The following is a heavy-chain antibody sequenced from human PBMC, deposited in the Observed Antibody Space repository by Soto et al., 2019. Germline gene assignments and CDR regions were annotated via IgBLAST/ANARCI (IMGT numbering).Heavy chain of an antibody. V-gene: IGHV3-15*01. CDR3: TTDRPLYGDYRLGAFDI. CDR2: IKSKTDGGTT. D-gene: IGHD4-17*01. J-gene: IGHJ3*02. Sequence: PGGSLRLSCAASGFTFSNAWMSWVRQAPGKGLEWVGRIKSKTDGGTTDYAAPVKGRFTISRDDSKNTLYLQMNSLKTEDTAVYYCTTDRPLYGDYRLGAFDIWGQATMVTGS. CDR1: GFTFSNAW.